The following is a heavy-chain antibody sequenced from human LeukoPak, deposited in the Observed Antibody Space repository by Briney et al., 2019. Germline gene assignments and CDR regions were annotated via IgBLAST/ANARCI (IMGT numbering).Heavy chain of an antibody. CDR2: IYPGDSQT. CDR3: ARKAAVAGQNWFDP. D-gene: IGHD6-19*01. CDR1: GYSFTKYW. V-gene: IGHV5-51*01. J-gene: IGHJ5*02. Sequence: GESLKISCKGSGYSFTKYWIGWVRQTPGKGLEWMGIIYPGDSQTKYSPSFQGEVTISADRSISTAYLQWSSLKASDTAIYYCARKAAVAGQNWFDPWGQGTLVTVSS.